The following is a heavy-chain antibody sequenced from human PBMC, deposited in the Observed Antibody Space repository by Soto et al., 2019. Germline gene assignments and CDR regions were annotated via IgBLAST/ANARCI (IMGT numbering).Heavy chain of an antibody. Sequence: QVQLVQSGAEVKKPGSSVKVSCKTSGVSFNNNGIGWVRQAPGHGLEWMGGVSPPFRTSNYAGKFQGRISITADASTGTVNMELSSLTSEDTAQYYCARVLYYKSGNYSPYGVDVWGRGTTVTVSS. CDR3: ARVLYYKSGNYSPYGVDV. CDR1: GVSFNNNG. D-gene: IGHD3-10*01. J-gene: IGHJ6*02. CDR2: VSPPFRTS. V-gene: IGHV1-69*01.